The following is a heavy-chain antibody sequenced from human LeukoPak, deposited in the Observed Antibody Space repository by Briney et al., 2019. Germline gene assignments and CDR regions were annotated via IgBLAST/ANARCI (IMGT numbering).Heavy chain of an antibody. J-gene: IGHJ5*02. D-gene: IGHD5-12*01. V-gene: IGHV1-24*01. CDR3: ATVTSYSGYDWFDP. Sequence: FRGRVTMTEDTSTDTAYMELSSLRSEDTAVYYCATVTSYSGYDWFDPWGQGTLVTVSS.